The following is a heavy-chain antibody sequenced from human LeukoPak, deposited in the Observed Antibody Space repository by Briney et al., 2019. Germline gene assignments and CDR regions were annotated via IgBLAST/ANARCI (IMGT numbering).Heavy chain of an antibody. CDR1: GGSISSYY. J-gene: IGHJ4*02. V-gene: IGHV4-59*01. CDR2: IYYSGST. CDR3: ARIISGWYYFDY. Sequence: SETLSLTCTVPGGSISSYYWSWIRQPPGKGLEWIGYIYYSGSTNYNPSLKSRVTISVDTSKNQFSLKLSSVTAADTAVYYCARIISGWYYFDYWGQGTLVTVSS. D-gene: IGHD6-19*01.